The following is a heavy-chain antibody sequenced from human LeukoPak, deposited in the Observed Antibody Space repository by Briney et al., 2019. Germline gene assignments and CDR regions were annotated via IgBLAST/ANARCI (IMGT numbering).Heavy chain of an antibody. CDR3: AKRHCSSTSCYTGAYYFDY. Sequence: GGSLRLSCAASGFTFSSYAMSWVRQAPGKGLEWVSAISGSGGSTYYADSVKGRFTISRDNSKNTLYLQMNSLRAEDTAVYYCAKRHCSSTSCYTGAYYFDYWGQGTLVTVSS. CDR2: ISGSGGST. V-gene: IGHV3-23*01. CDR1: GFTFSSYA. D-gene: IGHD2-2*02. J-gene: IGHJ4*02.